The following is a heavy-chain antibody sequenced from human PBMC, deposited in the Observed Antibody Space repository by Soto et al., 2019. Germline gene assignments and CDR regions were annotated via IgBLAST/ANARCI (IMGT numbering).Heavy chain of an antibody. V-gene: IGHV4-34*01. CDR1: GGTFSGYC. Sequence: SETLCLTCAVYGGTFSGYCWSGIRQPPGKGLEWIGEINHSGSTNYNPSLKSRVTISVDTSKNQFSLKLSSVTAADTALYYCARVPGPRGQGTLVTVS. J-gene: IGHJ5*02. CDR2: INHSGST. CDR3: ARVPGP. D-gene: IGHD7-27*01.